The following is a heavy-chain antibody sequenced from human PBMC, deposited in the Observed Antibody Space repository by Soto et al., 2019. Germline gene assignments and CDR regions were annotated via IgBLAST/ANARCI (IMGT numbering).Heavy chain of an antibody. J-gene: IGHJ6*03. Sequence: DVQLLESGGGLAQRGGSLRLSCAASGFSFSTYGMTWVRQAPGKGLEWVSYGGSGGSTYYADSVKGRFTISRDNSKNTLYLQMNSLRAEDTAVYYCVKFRGRAYHYYYMDVWGNGTTVTFSS. D-gene: IGHD3-16*01. V-gene: IGHV3-23*01. CDR3: VKFRGRAYHYYYMDV. CDR1: GFSFSTYG. CDR2: YGGSGGST.